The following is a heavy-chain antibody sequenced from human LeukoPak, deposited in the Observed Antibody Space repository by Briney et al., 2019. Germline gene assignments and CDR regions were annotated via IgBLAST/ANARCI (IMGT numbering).Heavy chain of an antibody. V-gene: IGHV3-7*01. CDR2: IKEDGSEK. D-gene: IGHD2-15*01. Sequence: PGGSLRLSCAASGFTFSSYWMGWVRQAPGKGPEWVAHIKEDGSEKYYVDSVKGRFTMFRDNAKNSLYLQMNSLRAKDTALYYCARDLGYCSGRACYSVFDYWGQGTLVTVAS. J-gene: IGHJ4*02. CDR1: GFTFSSYW. CDR3: ARDLGYCSGRACYSVFDY.